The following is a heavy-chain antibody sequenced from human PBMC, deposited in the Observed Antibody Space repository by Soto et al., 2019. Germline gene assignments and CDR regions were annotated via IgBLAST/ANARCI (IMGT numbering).Heavy chain of an antibody. CDR3: ASFVDTAMDNDY. D-gene: IGHD5-18*01. CDR2: IYYSGST. V-gene: IGHV4-59*08. Sequence: SETLSLTCTVSGGSISSYYWSWIRQPPGKGLEWIGYIYYSGSTNYNPSLKSRVTISVDTSKNQFSLKLNSMTAADTAVYYCASFVDTAMDNDYWGQGTLVTVSS. CDR1: GGSISSYY. J-gene: IGHJ4*02.